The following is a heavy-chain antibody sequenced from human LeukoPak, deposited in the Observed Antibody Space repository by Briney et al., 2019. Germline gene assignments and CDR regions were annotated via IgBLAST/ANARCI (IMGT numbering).Heavy chain of an antibody. V-gene: IGHV3-66*02. CDR2: IYSGGST. J-gene: IGHJ5*02. CDR1: GFTVSSNY. D-gene: IGHD3-3*01. CDR3: ARDFDSYNWFDP. Sequence: GSLRLSCAASGFTVSSNYMSWVRQAPGKGLEWVSVIYSGGSTYYADSVKGRFTISRDNSKNTLYLQMNSLRAEDTAVYYCARDFDSYNWFDPWGQGTLVTVSS.